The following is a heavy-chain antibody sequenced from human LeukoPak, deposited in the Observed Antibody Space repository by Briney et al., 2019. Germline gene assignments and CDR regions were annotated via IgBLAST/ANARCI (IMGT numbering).Heavy chain of an antibody. CDR1: GFTVSSNY. D-gene: IGHD3-22*01. Sequence: GGSLRLSCAASGFTVSSNYMSWVRQAPGKGLEWVSVIYSGGSTYYADSVKGRFTISRDNSKNTLYLQMNSLRAEDTAVYYCASPPNYYDSSGYYVTDYWGQGTLVTVSS. CDR2: IYSGGST. J-gene: IGHJ4*02. V-gene: IGHV3-66*01. CDR3: ASPPNYYDSSGYYVTDY.